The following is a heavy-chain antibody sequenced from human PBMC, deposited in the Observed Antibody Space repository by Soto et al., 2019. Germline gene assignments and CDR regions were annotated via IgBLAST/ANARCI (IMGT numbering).Heavy chain of an antibody. D-gene: IGHD6-13*01. V-gene: IGHV4-34*01. CDR2: INHSGST. CDR1: GGSFSGYY. J-gene: IGHJ6*02. CDR3: ARGRDSSSRVGMDV. Sequence: QVQLQQWGAGLLKPSETLSLTCAVYGGSFSGYYWSWIRQPPGKGLEWIGEINHSGSTNYNPSLKSRVTISVDTSKNQFSLKPSSVTAADTAVYYCARGRDSSSRVGMDVWVQGTTVTVSS.